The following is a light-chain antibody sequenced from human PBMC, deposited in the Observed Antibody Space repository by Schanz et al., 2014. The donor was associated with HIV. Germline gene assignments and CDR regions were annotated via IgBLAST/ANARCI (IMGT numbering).Light chain of an antibody. V-gene: IGKV3-20*01. CDR1: QSVSDRY. Sequence: EIVLTQSPGTLSLSPGERATLSCRASQSVSDRYLAWYQQKPGQAPRLLIYGASRRATGIPDRFSGGGSETDFTLTISRLEPEDFAVYYCQHYGSSFGPGTKVDIK. J-gene: IGKJ3*01. CDR3: QHYGSS. CDR2: GAS.